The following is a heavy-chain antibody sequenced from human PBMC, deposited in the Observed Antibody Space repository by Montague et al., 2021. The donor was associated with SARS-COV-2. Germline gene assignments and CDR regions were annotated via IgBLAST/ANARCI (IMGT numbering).Heavy chain of an antibody. CDR3: ARHVSAVASTYRLHYFDY. D-gene: IGHD6-19*01. CDR1: DGSISSSFYY. Sequence: SETLSLTCTVSDGSISSSFYYWGWIRQPPGKGLEWIGSIYYSGSTYYDPSLKSRVTISVDTSKNQFSLKLSSVTAADTAVYYCARHVSAVASTYRLHYFDYWGQGTLVTVSS. V-gene: IGHV4-39*01. J-gene: IGHJ4*02. CDR2: IYYSGST.